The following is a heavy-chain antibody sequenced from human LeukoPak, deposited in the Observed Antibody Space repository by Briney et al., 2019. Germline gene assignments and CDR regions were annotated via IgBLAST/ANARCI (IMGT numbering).Heavy chain of an antibody. D-gene: IGHD2-15*01. CDR1: GGSISNGGAY. CDR2: IYYSGST. V-gene: IGHV4-31*03. Sequence: PSGTLSLTCTVSGGSISNGGAYWSWLRQHPGKGLEWIGYIYYSGSTYYNPSLKSRVSISADTSKNHFSLSLSSVTAADTAVYYCARDGWVGATPSGFDYWGQGTLVTVSS. J-gene: IGHJ4*02. CDR3: ARDGWVGATPSGFDY.